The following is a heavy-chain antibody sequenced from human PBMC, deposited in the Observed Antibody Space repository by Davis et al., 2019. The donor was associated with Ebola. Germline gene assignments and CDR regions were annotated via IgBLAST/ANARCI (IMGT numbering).Heavy chain of an antibody. CDR1: GGSISSGDYY. J-gene: IGHJ6*02. Sequence: PSETLSLTCTVSGGSISSGDYYWSWIRQPPGKGLEWIGYIYYSGSTYYNPSLKSRVTISVDTSKNQFSLKLSSVTAADTAVYYCARDLFVGYYYYGMDVWGQGTTVTVSS. CDR3: ARDLFVGYYYYGMDV. V-gene: IGHV4-30-4*02. CDR2: IYYSGST.